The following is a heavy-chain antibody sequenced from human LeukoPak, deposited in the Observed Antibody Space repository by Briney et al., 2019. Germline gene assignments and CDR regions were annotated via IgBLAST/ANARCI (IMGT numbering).Heavy chain of an antibody. V-gene: IGHV4-39*07. Sequence: PSETLSLTCTVSGGSITSNSYYWGWIRQPPGNGLEWIGSIYYSGSTYYNPSLKSRVTISVDTSKNQFSLKLSSVTAADTAVYYCARPFPPGDVWGKGTTVTISS. CDR3: ARPFPPGDV. CDR1: GGSITSNSYY. J-gene: IGHJ6*04. CDR2: IYYSGST. D-gene: IGHD2/OR15-2a*01.